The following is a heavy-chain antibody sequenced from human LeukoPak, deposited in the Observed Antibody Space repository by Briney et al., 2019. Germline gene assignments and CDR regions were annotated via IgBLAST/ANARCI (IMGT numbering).Heavy chain of an antibody. CDR3: ARDQIAVAGPLYDAFDI. J-gene: IGHJ3*02. Sequence: GGSLRLSCAASGFTFSSYGMHWVRQAPGKGLEWVAVIWYDGSNKYYADSVKGRFTISRDNSKNTLYLQMNSLRAEDTAVYYCARDQIAVAGPLYDAFDIWAKGQWSPSLQ. CDR1: GFTFSSYG. CDR2: IWYDGSNK. D-gene: IGHD6-19*01. V-gene: IGHV3-33*01.